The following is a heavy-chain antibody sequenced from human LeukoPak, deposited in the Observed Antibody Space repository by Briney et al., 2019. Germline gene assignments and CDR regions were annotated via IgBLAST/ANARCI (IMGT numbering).Heavy chain of an antibody. Sequence: GGSLRLSCAASGFTFSRFWMSWVRQAPEKGLGWVANIKQDGSEKYYVDSVKGRFTISRDNAKNSLYLQMNSLRAEDTAVFYCARDGTYTDYDPDFDIWGQGTLVTVSS. D-gene: IGHD5-12*01. V-gene: IGHV3-7*04. J-gene: IGHJ4*02. CDR2: IKQDGSEK. CDR3: ARDGTYTDYDPDFDI. CDR1: GFTFSRFW.